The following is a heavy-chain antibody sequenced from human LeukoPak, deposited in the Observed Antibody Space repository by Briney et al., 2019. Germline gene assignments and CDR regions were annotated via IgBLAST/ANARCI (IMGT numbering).Heavy chain of an antibody. CDR1: GFTFSGAW. Sequence: GGSLRLSCTASGFTFSGAWMTWVRQAPGKGLEWVANIREDGTEKNYVDSVKGRFTISRDNAKNTLYLEMNSLRVEDTAVYYCARDWYHAIDYWGQGTLVTVSS. V-gene: IGHV3-7*01. CDR2: IREDGTEK. J-gene: IGHJ4*02. CDR3: ARDWYHAIDY. D-gene: IGHD2-2*01.